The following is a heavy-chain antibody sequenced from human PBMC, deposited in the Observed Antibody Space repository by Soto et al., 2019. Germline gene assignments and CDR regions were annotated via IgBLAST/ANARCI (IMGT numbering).Heavy chain of an antibody. CDR1: GFTFGTYW. V-gene: IGHV3-7*03. D-gene: IGHD3-10*01. Sequence: GGSLRLSCAASGFTFGTYWMTWVRQAPGKGLEWVANIIKDGSETSYVDSVKGRFTISRDNARNSLYLEMSSLRVEDTGVYYCARDWGGLGYWGQGTLVTVSS. CDR3: ARDWGGLGY. J-gene: IGHJ4*02. CDR2: IIKDGSET.